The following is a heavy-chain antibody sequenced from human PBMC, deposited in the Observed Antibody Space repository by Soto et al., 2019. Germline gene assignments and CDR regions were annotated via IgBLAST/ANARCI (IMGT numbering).Heavy chain of an antibody. D-gene: IGHD1-26*01. V-gene: IGHV1-18*01. CDR2: ISAYNGNT. J-gene: IGHJ4*02. CDR1: GYTFTSYG. CDR3: ARDRGSYAPDY. Sequence: QVQLVQSGAEVKKPGASVKVSCKASGYTFTSYGISWVRQAPGQGLEWMGWISAYNGNTNYAQKLQGRGTMTTDTSMSTAHMERRGLRSDDTAVYYCARDRGSYAPDYLRQGTLVTVSS.